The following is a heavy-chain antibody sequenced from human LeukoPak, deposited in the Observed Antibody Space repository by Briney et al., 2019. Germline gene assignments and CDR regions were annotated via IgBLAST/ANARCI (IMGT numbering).Heavy chain of an antibody. V-gene: IGHV3-30*04. D-gene: IGHD3-9*01. Sequence: AGGSLRLSCAASGFTFSSYAMHWVRQAPGKGLEWVAVISYDGSNKYYADSVRGRFTISRDNSKNTLYLQMNSLRAEDTAVYYCARDGTRGHYDILTGYYNPFDYWGQGTLVTVSS. CDR1: GFTFSSYA. CDR3: ARDGTRGHYDILTGYYNPFDY. CDR2: ISYDGSNK. J-gene: IGHJ4*02.